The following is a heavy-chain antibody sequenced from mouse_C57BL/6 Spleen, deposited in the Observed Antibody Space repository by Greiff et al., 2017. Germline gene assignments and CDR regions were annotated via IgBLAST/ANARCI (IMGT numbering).Heavy chain of an antibody. D-gene: IGHD3-3*01. CDR3: AGQRAWFAY. J-gene: IGHJ3*01. V-gene: IGHV1-9*01. CDR1: GYTFTGYW. Sequence: KLSCKATGYTFTGYWIEWVKQRPGHGLEWIGEILPGSGSTNYNEKFKGKATFTADTSSNAAYMQLSSLTTEDSDIYYCAGQRAWFAYGGQGTLVTVSA. CDR2: ILPGSGST.